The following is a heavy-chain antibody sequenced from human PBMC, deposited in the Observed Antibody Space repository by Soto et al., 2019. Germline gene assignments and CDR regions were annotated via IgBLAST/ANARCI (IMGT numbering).Heavy chain of an antibody. Sequence: SETLSLTCTVSGGSVSSVGYYWSWIRQHPGKGLEWIGYITYSGNTHYNPSLESRVTMSADTSKNQFSLKLSSVTAADTAVYFCVRGGSCTNGVCSVFDYWGQGTL. V-gene: IGHV4-31*03. CDR2: ITYSGNT. D-gene: IGHD2-8*01. CDR3: VRGGSCTNGVCSVFDY. CDR1: GGSVSSVGYY. J-gene: IGHJ4*02.